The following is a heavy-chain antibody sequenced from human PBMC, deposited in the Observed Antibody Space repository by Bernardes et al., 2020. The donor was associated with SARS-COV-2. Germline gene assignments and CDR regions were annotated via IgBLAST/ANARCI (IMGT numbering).Heavy chain of an antibody. Sequence: ASVKVSCKAFGYAFRSYGISWARQAPGQGLEWMGWISGFNGDTSYIQKIQDRVTMTTDTSTSTAYMDLRDLRSDDTAVYYCAREVMVRISDTYRNGMDLWGQGTTVTVPS. J-gene: IGHJ6*02. CDR3: AREVMVRISDTYRNGMDL. D-gene: IGHD3-10*01. CDR1: GYAFRSYG. V-gene: IGHV1-18*01. CDR2: ISGFNGDT.